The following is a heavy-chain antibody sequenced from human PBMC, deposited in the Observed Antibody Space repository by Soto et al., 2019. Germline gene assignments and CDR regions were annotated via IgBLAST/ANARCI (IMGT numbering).Heavy chain of an antibody. Sequence: QMQLVQSGPEVKKPGTSVKVSCKASGFTFSSSIVQWVRQARGQRLEWIGWIVVGSGHTNYEQKFQERVTLTRDMSTSTAYMELSTLRSEDPAVYYCAAPDFGDYWYFDLWGRGTLVTVSS. CDR3: AAPDFGDYWYFDL. V-gene: IGHV1-58*01. CDR2: IVVGSGHT. J-gene: IGHJ2*01. D-gene: IGHD4-17*01. CDR1: GFTFSSSI.